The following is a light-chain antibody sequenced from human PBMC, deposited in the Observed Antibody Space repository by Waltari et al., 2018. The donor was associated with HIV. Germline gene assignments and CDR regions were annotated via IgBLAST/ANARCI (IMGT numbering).Light chain of an antibody. CDR2: GAS. J-gene: IGKJ4*01. CDR3: QQYTSFPLT. V-gene: IGKV1-16*02. CDR1: QHITNL. Sequence: DVQITQSPSSLSASIGDRVIISSRASQHITNLFAWFQQRPGKAPKSLIYGASTLQTGVPSSKFSGAGSGTDFTLTITDLQPEDVATSYCQQYTSFPLTFGGGTTVEI.